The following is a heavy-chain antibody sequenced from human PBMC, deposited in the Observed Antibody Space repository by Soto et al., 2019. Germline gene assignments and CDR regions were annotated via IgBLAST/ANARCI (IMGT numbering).Heavy chain of an antibody. CDR1: GYSFTSYW. Sequence: SLRVSCKGSGYSFTSYWISWVRHMPGKGLEWMGRIDPSDSYTNYSPSFQGHVTISADKSISTAYLQWSSLKASDTAMYYCARLRVAVAAPDAFDIWGQGTMVTVSS. CDR2: IDPSDSYT. J-gene: IGHJ3*02. CDR3: ARLRVAVAAPDAFDI. D-gene: IGHD6-19*01. V-gene: IGHV5-10-1*01.